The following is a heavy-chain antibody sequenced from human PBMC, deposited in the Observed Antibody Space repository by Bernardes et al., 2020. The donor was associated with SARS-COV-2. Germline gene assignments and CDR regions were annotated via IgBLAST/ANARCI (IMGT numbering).Heavy chain of an antibody. V-gene: IGHV4-59*01. CDR2: LYYTGST. D-gene: IGHD6-25*01. CDR1: GGSISAYY. J-gene: IGHJ4*02. Sequence: SETLSLTCTVSGGSISAYYWSWFRQPPGKGLEWIGYLYYTGSTNYNPSLQSRVTISVDTSKNQFSLKLSSVTAADTAVYYCAVPRGYSSGGFDYWGQGTLVTVSS. CDR3: AVPRGYSSGGFDY.